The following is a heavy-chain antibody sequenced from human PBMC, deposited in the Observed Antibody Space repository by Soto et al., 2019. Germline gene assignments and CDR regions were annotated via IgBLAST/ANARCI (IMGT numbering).Heavy chain of an antibody. D-gene: IGHD6-13*01. V-gene: IGHV5-51*01. J-gene: IGHJ4*02. Sequence: GESLKISCQCSGYTVSNFWIGWARQLPGKGLEWMGIIYPGDHETRYSPSFHGKVTISADKSINTAYLQWNSLEASDTAFYFCARSPRSSPYFDYWGQGALVTVSS. CDR3: ARSPRSSPYFDY. CDR2: IYPGDHET. CDR1: GYTVSNFW.